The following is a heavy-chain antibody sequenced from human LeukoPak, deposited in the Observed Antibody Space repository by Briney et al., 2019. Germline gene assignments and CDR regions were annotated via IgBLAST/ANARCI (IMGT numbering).Heavy chain of an antibody. V-gene: IGHV3-11*01. Sequence: PGGSLRLSCAASGFTFRDYAMTWIRQAPGKGLEWISYIKKWSAATYYADSVAGRFVISRDDAKNSLNLHLTNLRVGDTATYFCARIWSARDWFDPWGQGT. D-gene: IGHD1-1*01. J-gene: IGHJ5*02. CDR1: GFTFRDYA. CDR3: ARIWSARDWFDP. CDR2: IKKWSAAT.